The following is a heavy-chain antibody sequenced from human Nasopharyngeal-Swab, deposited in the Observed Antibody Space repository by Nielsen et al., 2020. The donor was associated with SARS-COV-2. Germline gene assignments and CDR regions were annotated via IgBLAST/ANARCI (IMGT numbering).Heavy chain of an antibody. CDR2: IYYSGST. D-gene: IGHD3-3*01. V-gene: IGHV4-39*07. J-gene: IGHJ5*02. Sequence: PLDCAVSGGSISSSSYCWGWLRQPPGKGLEWIGSIYYSGSTYYNPSLKSRVTISVDTSKNQFSLKLSSVTAADTAVYYCARGLAGHDFWSGYYKVSHWFDPWGQGTLVTVSS. CDR1: GGSISSSSYC. CDR3: ARGLAGHDFWSGYYKVSHWFDP.